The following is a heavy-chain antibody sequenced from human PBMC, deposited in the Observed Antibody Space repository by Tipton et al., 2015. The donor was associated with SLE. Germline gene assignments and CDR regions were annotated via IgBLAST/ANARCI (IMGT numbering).Heavy chain of an antibody. Sequence: TLSLTCAVYGGSFSGYYWSWIRQPPGKGLEWIGEINHSGSTNYNPSLKSRVTISVDRSKNQFSLKLSSVTAAGTAVYYCARDPRALGYFDYWGQGTLVTVSS. CDR2: INHSGST. V-gene: IGHV4-34*01. CDR1: GGSFSGYY. CDR3: ARDPRALGYFDY. J-gene: IGHJ4*02.